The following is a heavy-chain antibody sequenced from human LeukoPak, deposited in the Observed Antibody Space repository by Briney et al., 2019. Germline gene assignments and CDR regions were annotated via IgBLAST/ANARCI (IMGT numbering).Heavy chain of an antibody. D-gene: IGHD4-23*01. CDR3: ARGRYGGNQY. V-gene: IGHV4-34*01. J-gene: IGHJ4*02. CDR2: INHSGST. CDR1: GGSFSGYC. Sequence: SETLSLTCAVYGGSFSGYCWSWIRQPPGKGLEWIGEINHSGSTNYNPSLKSRVTISVDTSKNQFSLKLSSVTAADTAVYYCARGRYGGNQYWGQGTLVTVSS.